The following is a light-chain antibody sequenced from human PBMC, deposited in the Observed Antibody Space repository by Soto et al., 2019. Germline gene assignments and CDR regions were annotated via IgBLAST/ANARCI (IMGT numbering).Light chain of an antibody. V-gene: IGKV3-20*01. CDR3: QQYGSSPVT. CDR2: GAS. CDR1: QSVSSSY. Sequence: EIALTQSPGPLSLSPGERATLSCRARQSVSSSYLAWYQQKPGQAPRLLIYGASSRATGIPDRFSGSGSGTDFTLTISRLEPEYFAVYYCQQYGSSPVTFGPGTKVDIK. J-gene: IGKJ3*01.